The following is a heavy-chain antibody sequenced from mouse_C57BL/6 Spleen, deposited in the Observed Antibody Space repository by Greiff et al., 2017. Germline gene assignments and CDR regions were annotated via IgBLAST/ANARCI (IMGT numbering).Heavy chain of an antibody. D-gene: IGHD4-1*01. CDR2: INPSNGGT. CDR1: GYTFTSSW. V-gene: IGHV1-53*01. J-gene: IGHJ4*01. CDR3: ARVHNWAYAMDY. Sequence: VQLQQPGTELVEPGASVKLSCKASGYTFTSSWMHWVKQRPGQGLEWLGNINPSNGGTNYNEKFKSKATLTVDKSSSTADMQLMSLTSEDSAVYYCARVHNWAYAMDYWGQGTSVTVSS.